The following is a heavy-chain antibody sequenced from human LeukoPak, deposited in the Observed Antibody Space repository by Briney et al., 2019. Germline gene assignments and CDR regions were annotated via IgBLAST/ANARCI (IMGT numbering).Heavy chain of an antibody. J-gene: IGHJ5*02. Sequence: PSETLSLTCAVYGGSFSGYYWSWIRQPPGKGLEWIGEINHSGSTNYNPSLKSRVTISVDTSKNQFSLKLSSVTAADTAVYYCARVRGSGRYNWFDPWGQGTLVTVSS. CDR2: INHSGST. D-gene: IGHD6-19*01. V-gene: IGHV4-34*01. CDR3: ARVRGSGRYNWFDP. CDR1: GGSFSGYY.